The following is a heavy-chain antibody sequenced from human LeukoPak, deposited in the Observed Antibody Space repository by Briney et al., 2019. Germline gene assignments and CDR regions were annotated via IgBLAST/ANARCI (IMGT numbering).Heavy chain of an antibody. CDR1: GGSISSYS. D-gene: IGHD6-19*01. CDR3: ARWDDSAWGFGN. V-gene: IGHV4-59*08. CDR2: ISHSGTT. J-gene: IGHJ4*02. Sequence: SETLSLTCIVSGGSISSYSWSWLRQSPGKGLEWVGYISHSGTTSYNSSLKSRVTTSVDTSKNQLSLKLTSVTAADTAVYYCARWDDSAWGFGNWGPGTLVTVSS.